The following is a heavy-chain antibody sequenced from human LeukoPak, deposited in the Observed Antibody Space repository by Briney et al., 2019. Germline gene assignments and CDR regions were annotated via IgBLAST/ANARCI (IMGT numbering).Heavy chain of an antibody. CDR3: ARDPGVVGYYYYYYMDV. D-gene: IGHD2-15*01. J-gene: IGHJ6*03. V-gene: IGHV3-23*01. CDR2: ISGSGGST. CDR1: GFTFSSYA. Sequence: GGSLRLSCAASGFTFSSYAMSWVRQAPGKGLEWVSAISGSGGSTYYADSVKGRFTISRDNSKNSLYLQMNSLRAEDTAVYYCARDPGVVGYYYYYYMDVWGKGTTVTVSS.